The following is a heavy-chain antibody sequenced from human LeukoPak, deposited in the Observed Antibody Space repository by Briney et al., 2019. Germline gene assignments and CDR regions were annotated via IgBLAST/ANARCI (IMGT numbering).Heavy chain of an antibody. CDR3: TTSFLAVAGYYFDY. CDR1: GFTFSNAW. Sequence: GSLRLSCVVSGFTFSNAWLNWVRQAPGKGLEWVGRIKSKTDGETTDYAAPVKGRFTVSRDDSKTTLYLQMNSLQTEDTAVYYCTTSFLAVAGYYFDYWGQGTLVTVSS. V-gene: IGHV3-15*07. D-gene: IGHD6-19*01. CDR2: IKSKTDGETT. J-gene: IGHJ4*02.